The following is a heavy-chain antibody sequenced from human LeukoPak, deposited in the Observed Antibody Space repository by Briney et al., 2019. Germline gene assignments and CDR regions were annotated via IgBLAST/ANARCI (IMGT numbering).Heavy chain of an antibody. V-gene: IGHV1-2*02. CDR3: AVDSSGYYPGPADY. Sequence: ASVKVSCKASGYTFTGYYMHWVRQAPGQGLEWMGWINPNSGGTNYAQKFRGRVTMTRDTSISTAYMELSRLRSDDTAVYYCAVDSSGYYPGPADYWGQGTLVTVSS. J-gene: IGHJ4*02. CDR1: GYTFTGYY. D-gene: IGHD3-22*01. CDR2: INPNSGGT.